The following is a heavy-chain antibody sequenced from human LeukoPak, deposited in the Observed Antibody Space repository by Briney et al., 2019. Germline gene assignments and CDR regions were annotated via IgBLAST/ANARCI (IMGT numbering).Heavy chain of an antibody. Sequence: SETLSLTCTVSSGSISTYYWSWIRQPPGKGLEWIGYMHYSGSTNYNPSLKSRVTISVDTSKNQFSLKLSSVTAADTAVYYCATRTAKDSSGWYYYYYYYMDVWGKGTTVTVSS. CDR1: SGSISTYY. CDR3: ATRTAKDSSGWYYYYYYYMDV. J-gene: IGHJ6*03. CDR2: MHYSGST. D-gene: IGHD6-19*01. V-gene: IGHV4-59*01.